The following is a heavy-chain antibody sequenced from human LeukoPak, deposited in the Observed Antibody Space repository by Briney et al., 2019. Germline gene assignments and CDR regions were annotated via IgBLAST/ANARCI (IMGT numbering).Heavy chain of an antibody. D-gene: IGHD3-10*01. CDR2: IKQDGSER. CDR1: GFTFSGFS. CDR3: ARAGSHWHYVY. V-gene: IGHV3-7*01. J-gene: IGHJ4*02. Sequence: GGSLRLSCAASGFTFSGFSMSWVRQSPTKGLEWVANIKQDGSERHYVDSVKGRFTISRDNAKNSLSLQMNNLRVEDTAVYYCARAGSHWHYVYWGQGTVVTVSS.